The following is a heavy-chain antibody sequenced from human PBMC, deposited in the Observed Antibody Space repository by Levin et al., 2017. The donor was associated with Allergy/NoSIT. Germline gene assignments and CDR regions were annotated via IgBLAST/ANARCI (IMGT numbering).Heavy chain of an antibody. D-gene: IGHD6-19*01. CDR1: GFTFSDYD. V-gene: IGHV3-23*01. CDR2: IGGRSGST. J-gene: IGHJ4*02. Sequence: LSLTCAASGFTFSDYDMSWVRQAPGKGLEWVSTIGGRSGSTYYAESAKGRFTISRDNSKSTVYLQMSGLRVEDTAIYYCAKDTGYHSSGCYADLDSWGQGTLVTVSS. CDR3: AKDTGYHSSGCYADLDS.